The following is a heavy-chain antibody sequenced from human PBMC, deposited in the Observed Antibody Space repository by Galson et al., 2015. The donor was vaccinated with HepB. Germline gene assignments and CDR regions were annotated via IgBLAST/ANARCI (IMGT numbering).Heavy chain of an antibody. Sequence: SLRLSCAASGFTFSNYGMHWVRQAPGKGLEWVAVISYGGNNQYYTESVKGRFTISRDNSKNTLYLQMNSLRGEDTAVYYCVRAPKLWFGTLSAPDALDLWGPGTMVSVSA. CDR3: VRAPKLWFGTLSAPDALDL. D-gene: IGHD3-10*01. V-gene: IGHV3-30*03. CDR1: GFTFSNYG. J-gene: IGHJ3*01. CDR2: ISYGGNNQ.